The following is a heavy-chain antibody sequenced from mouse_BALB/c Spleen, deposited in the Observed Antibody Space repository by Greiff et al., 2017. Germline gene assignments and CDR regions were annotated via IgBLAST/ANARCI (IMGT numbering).Heavy chain of an antibody. V-gene: IGHV1-87*01. CDR1: GYTFTSYW. D-gene: IGHD3-2*02. Sequence: VQLQQSGAELARPGASVKLSCKASGYTFTSYWMQWVKQRPGQGLEWIGAIYPGDGDTRYTQKFKGKATLTADKSSSTAYMQLSSLASEDSAVYYCARSGYRYTMDYWGQGTSVTVSS. CDR2: IYPGDGDT. J-gene: IGHJ4*01. CDR3: ARSGYRYTMDY.